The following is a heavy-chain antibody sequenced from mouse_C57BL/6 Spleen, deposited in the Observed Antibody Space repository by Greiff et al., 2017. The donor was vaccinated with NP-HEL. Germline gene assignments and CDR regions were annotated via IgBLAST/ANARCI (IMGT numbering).Heavy chain of an antibody. Sequence: QVQLQQPGAELVKPGASVKMSCTASGYTFTSYWITWVKQRPGQGLEWIGDIYPGSGSTYYNEKFKSKATLTVDTSSSTAYMQLSSLTSEDSAVYYCARYYYDYDGLFAYWGQGTLVTVSA. V-gene: IGHV1-55*01. CDR2: IYPGSGST. CDR3: ARYYYDYDGLFAY. D-gene: IGHD2-4*01. CDR1: GYTFTSYW. J-gene: IGHJ3*01.